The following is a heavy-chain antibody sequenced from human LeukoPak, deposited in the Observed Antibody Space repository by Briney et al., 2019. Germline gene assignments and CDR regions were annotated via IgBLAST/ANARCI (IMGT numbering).Heavy chain of an antibody. CDR2: INRSGST. CDR1: GGSISSSSYS. V-gene: IGHV4-39*07. D-gene: IGHD6-13*01. J-gene: IGHJ5*02. Sequence: PSETLSLTCTVSGGSISSSSYSWGWIRQPPGKGLEWIGEINRSGSTNYNPSLKSRVTISVDTSKNQFSLKLSSVTAADTAVYYCASTRLEQLVLYNWFDPWGQGTLVTVSS. CDR3: ASTRLEQLVLYNWFDP.